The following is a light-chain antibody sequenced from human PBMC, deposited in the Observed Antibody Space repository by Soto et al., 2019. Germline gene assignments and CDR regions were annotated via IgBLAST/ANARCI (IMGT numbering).Light chain of an antibody. Sequence: DIQMTQSPSSLSASVGDRVTITCRASQSISSYLNWYQQKPGKAPKLLIYAASSLQSGVPSRFSGSGSGTDFTLTISSIDTEDFAIYYCQQRSNRPRTFGGGTKVDIK. J-gene: IGKJ4*02. CDR2: AAS. CDR3: QQRSNRPRT. V-gene: IGKV1-39*01. CDR1: QSISSY.